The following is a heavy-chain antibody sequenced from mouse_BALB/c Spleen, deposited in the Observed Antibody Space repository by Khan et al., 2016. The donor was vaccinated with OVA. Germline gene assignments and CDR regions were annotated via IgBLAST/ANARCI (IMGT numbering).Heavy chain of an antibody. CDR2: ISSGGHYT. J-gene: IGHJ4*01. CDR3: ARTTTTSKGDYSAMDY. V-gene: IGHV5-6*01. D-gene: IGHD1-2*01. Sequence: EVQGEESGGDLVKPGGSLKLSCAASGFSFSSYGMSWVRQTPAKRLEWGATISSGGHYTYYPACVRGRFTISRDNAKNPLYLQMSSLKSEDTAMYYCARTTTTSKGDYSAMDYWGQGTSVTVSS. CDR1: GFSFSSYG.